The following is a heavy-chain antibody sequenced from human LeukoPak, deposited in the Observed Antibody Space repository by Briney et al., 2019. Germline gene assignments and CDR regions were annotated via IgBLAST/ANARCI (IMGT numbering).Heavy chain of an antibody. J-gene: IGHJ3*01. V-gene: IGHV4-59*07. Sequence: PSDTLSLTCTVSGDSISSYYWSWIRQPPGKGLEWMGYIYYSGSTNYNPSLKSRVTISLDTSKNQVSLNLSSVTAADTAVYYCARPAERGYSYGLDFWGPGTMVTVSS. D-gene: IGHD5-18*01. CDR1: GDSISSYY. CDR3: ARPAERGYSYGLDF. CDR2: IYYSGST.